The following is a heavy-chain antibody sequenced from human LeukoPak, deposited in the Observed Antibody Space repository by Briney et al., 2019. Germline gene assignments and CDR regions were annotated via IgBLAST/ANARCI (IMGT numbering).Heavy chain of an antibody. J-gene: IGHJ4*02. CDR2: IWYDGSNK. CDR3: ARSCFVDTANPAGY. CDR1: GFTFSSYA. Sequence: PGGSLRLSCAASGFTFSSYAMTWVRQAPGKGLEWVAVIWYDGSNKYYADSVKGRFTISRDNSKNALYLQMNSLRAEDTAVYYCARSCFVDTANPAGYWGQGTLVTVSS. D-gene: IGHD5-18*01. V-gene: IGHV3-33*08.